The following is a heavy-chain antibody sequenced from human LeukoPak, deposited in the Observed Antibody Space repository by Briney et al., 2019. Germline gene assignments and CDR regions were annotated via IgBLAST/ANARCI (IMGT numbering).Heavy chain of an antibody. CDR2: ISPWSTYT. CDR1: GFSFITYS. Sequence: GGSLRLSCAASGFSFITYSMNWVRQAPGKGLEWVSFISPWSTYTYYTDSVKGRFTTSRDDAKNALFLQMNRLRAEDTAVYYCLPPATTDFDFWGQGTLVTVSS. CDR3: LPPATTDFDF. V-gene: IGHV3-21*01. D-gene: IGHD1-26*01. J-gene: IGHJ4*02.